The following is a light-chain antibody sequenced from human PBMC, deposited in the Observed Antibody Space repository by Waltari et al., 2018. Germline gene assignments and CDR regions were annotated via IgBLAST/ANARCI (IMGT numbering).Light chain of an antibody. Sequence: DIVMTQSPGSLVVSLGERATINCKSGQDILYNSNNKNYLAWYQHKPGQSPKLLLYWASTRASGVPDRFSGSGSGTDFTLTISRVQAEDVAIYYCQQYYKTPSFGGGTKLEIK. V-gene: IGKV4-1*01. CDR3: QQYYKTPS. CDR2: WAS. J-gene: IGKJ4*01. CDR1: QDILYNSNNKNY.